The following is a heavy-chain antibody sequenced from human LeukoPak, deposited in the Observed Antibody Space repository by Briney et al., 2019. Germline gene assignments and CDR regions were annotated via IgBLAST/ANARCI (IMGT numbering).Heavy chain of an antibody. Sequence: GGSLRLSCAASGFTFSDYYMSWIRQAPGKGLEWVSYISHSGRTMYYADSVKGRFTISRDNAKNSLYLQMNSLRAGDTAVYYCARDSIVRGNIGNNMDVWGKGTTVTVSS. J-gene: IGHJ6*03. D-gene: IGHD2-8*01. CDR1: GFTFSDYY. V-gene: IGHV3-11*01. CDR3: ARDSIVRGNIGNNMDV. CDR2: ISHSGRTM.